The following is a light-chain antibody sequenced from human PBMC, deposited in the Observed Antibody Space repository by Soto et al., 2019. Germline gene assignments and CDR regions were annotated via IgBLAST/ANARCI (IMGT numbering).Light chain of an antibody. V-gene: IGKV1-5*01. CDR1: QDISKW. J-gene: IGKJ1*01. Sequence: DIQMTQSPSTLSASVGDRVAITCRASQDISKWLAWYQQKPGKPPKLLIYDASDLDSGVPSRFSGSGYGTEFTLTISGLQPEDFATFHCQHYSGYSTFGQGTKVDIK. CDR3: QHYSGYST. CDR2: DAS.